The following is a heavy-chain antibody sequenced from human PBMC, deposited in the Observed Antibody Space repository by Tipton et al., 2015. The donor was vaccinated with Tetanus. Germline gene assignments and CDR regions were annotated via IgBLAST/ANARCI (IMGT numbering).Heavy chain of an antibody. Sequence: QLVQSGAEVKKPGASVKVSCKASGYTFTSYGISWVRQAPGQGLEWMGWISAYNGNTNYAQKLQGRVTMTKDTSTSTAYMGLRSLRSDDTAVYYCARVSELLWFGELLGKGYYFDYWGQGTLVTVSS. CDR2: ISAYNGNT. J-gene: IGHJ4*02. CDR3: ARVSELLWFGELLGKGYYFDY. V-gene: IGHV1-18*04. CDR1: GYTFTSYG. D-gene: IGHD3-10*01.